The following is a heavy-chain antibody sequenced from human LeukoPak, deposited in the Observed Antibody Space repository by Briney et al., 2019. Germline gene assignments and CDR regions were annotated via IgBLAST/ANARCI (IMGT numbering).Heavy chain of an antibody. CDR3: ARGTRSVVVVPAASLDY. V-gene: IGHV1-2*04. D-gene: IGHD2-2*01. CDR2: TNPNSGGT. J-gene: IGHJ4*02. CDR1: GYTFTGYY. Sequence: ASVKVSCKASGYTFTGYYMHWVRQAPGQGLEWMGWTNPNSGGTNYAQKFQGWVTMTRDTSISTAYMELSRLRSDDTAVYYCARGTRSVVVVPAASLDYWGQGTLVTVSS.